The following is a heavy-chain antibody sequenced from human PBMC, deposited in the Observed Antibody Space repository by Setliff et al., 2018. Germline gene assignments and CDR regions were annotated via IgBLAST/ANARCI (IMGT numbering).Heavy chain of an antibody. J-gene: IGHJ6*03. CDR3: ARDRGAIFVPYYYMDV. CDR2: MNPNSGTT. D-gene: IGHD3-3*01. V-gene: IGHV1-8*02. CDR1: GYTFTGYY. Sequence: GASVKVSCKASGYTFTGYYMHWVRQATGQGLEWMGWMNPNSGTTGYAQKFQGRVTMTRNTSISTAYMELSSLRSEDTAVYYCARDRGAIFVPYYYMDVWGKGTTVTAP.